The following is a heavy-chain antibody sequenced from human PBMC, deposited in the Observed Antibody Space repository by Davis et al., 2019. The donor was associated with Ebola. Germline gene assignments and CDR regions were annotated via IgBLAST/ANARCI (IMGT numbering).Heavy chain of an antibody. D-gene: IGHD2-15*01. Sequence: MPSETLSPTCTVSGGSITSYYWSWIRQPPGKGLEWIGYIYYSGSTNYNPSLKSRVTISVDTSKNQFSLKLSSVTAADTAVYYCARALGVVAAAYFYYGMDVWGQGTTVTVSS. V-gene: IGHV4-59*01. J-gene: IGHJ6*02. CDR3: ARALGVVAAAYFYYGMDV. CDR2: IYYSGST. CDR1: GGSITSYY.